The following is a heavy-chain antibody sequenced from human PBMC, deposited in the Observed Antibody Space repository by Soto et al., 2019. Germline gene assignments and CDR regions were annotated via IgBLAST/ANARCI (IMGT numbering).Heavy chain of an antibody. J-gene: IGHJ3*02. Sequence: QVQLQESGPGLVKLSETLSLTCTVSGGSISYSYWSWIRQSPGEGLEWIGYIHNNGESNYNPSLKSRVTMSLHTSKNQVSLNLTSVTAADTAVYYCARQPPATAAFDIWGQGTMVTVSS. V-gene: IGHV4-59*08. CDR1: GGSISYSY. D-gene: IGHD5-12*01. CDR3: ARQPPATAAFDI. CDR2: IHNNGES.